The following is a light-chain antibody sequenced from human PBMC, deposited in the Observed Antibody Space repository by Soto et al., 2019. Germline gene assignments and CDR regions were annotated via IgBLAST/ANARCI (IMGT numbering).Light chain of an antibody. Sequence: DIQMTQSPSTLSAPLGNSVPIMCRHSQSINDWLAWHQQKPEKAPKLLIYDITNLEIGVPSRCSGSGSGTEFTLTISGLQPDDFASYYCRQYNSYSFGQGTKV. CDR2: DIT. J-gene: IGKJ1*01. CDR1: QSINDW. CDR3: RQYNSYS. V-gene: IGKV1-5*02.